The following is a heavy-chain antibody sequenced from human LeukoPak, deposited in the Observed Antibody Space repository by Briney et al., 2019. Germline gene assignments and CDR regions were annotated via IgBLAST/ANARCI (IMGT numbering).Heavy chain of an antibody. V-gene: IGHV1-18*01. D-gene: IGHD2-2*01. J-gene: IGHJ5*02. CDR3: ARAMQVVVLDWFDP. Sequence: GASVKVSCKASGYTFTSCGISWVRQAPGQGLELMGWISAYDGNTNYAQKLQGRVTMTTDTSTSTAYMELRSLRSDDTAVYYCARAMQVVVLDWFDPWGQGTLVTVSS. CDR2: ISAYDGNT. CDR1: GYTFTSCG.